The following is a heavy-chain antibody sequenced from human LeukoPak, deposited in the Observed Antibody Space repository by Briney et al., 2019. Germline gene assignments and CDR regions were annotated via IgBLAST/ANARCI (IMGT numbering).Heavy chain of an antibody. D-gene: IGHD6-19*01. V-gene: IGHV4-59*08. CDR1: GGSISRYY. Sequence: SETLSLTCTVSGGSISRYYWSWIRQPPGKGLEWIGYIYYSGSTNYNPSLKSRVTISVDTSKNQFSLKLSSVTAADTAVYYCARHASSGWDPYLDYWGQGTLVTVSS. CDR3: ARHASSGWDPYLDY. J-gene: IGHJ4*02. CDR2: IYYSGST.